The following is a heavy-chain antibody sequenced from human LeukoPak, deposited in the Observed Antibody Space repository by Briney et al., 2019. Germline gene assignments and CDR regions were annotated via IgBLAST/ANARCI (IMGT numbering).Heavy chain of an antibody. Sequence: GRSLRLPCAASGFTFSSYAMHWVRQAPGKGLEWVAVISYDGSNKYYADSVKGRFTISRDNSKNTLYLEMNSLRAEDTAVYYCARGLATVTTIPDYWGQGTLVTVSS. D-gene: IGHD4-17*01. CDR2: ISYDGSNK. CDR1: GFTFSSYA. V-gene: IGHV3-30-3*01. J-gene: IGHJ4*02. CDR3: ARGLATVTTIPDY.